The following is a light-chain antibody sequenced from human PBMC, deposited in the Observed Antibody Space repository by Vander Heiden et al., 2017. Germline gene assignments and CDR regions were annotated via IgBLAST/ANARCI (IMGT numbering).Light chain of an antibody. CDR3: ASYRSGSTLV. V-gene: IGLV2-14*01. Sequence: SALTQHAPVSAAPGQPSALTCTGTSSYGGGYSSVSWYQHHPGTAPDRMSSEVSNRPSGISNRFSGSKSGNTASVTISGRQAEDEADYYCASYRSGSTLVFGGGTKVTVL. J-gene: IGLJ2*01. CDR1: SSYGGGYSS. CDR2: EVS.